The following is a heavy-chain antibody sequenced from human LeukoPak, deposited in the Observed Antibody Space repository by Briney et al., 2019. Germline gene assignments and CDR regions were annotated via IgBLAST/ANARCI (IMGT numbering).Heavy chain of an antibody. CDR3: ARGYCSSTICYNWFDP. CDR2: IFYSGST. V-gene: IGHV4-39*01. J-gene: IGHJ5*02. D-gene: IGHD2-2*01. Sequence: SETLSLTCTVSGDSIRSSNYYWGWIRQPPGKGLEWIGSIFYSGSTYFNPSLKSRVTISVDTSKNQFSLRLSSVTAADTAVYFCARGYCSSTICYNWFDPWGQGTLVTVSS. CDR1: GDSIRSSNYY.